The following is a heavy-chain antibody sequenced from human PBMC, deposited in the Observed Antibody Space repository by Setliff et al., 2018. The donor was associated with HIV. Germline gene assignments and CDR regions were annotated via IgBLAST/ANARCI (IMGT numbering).Heavy chain of an antibody. CDR2: IHTSGNT. J-gene: IGHJ4*02. CDR3: ARAAAGNTGPFDL. D-gene: IGHD4-17*01. CDR1: GGSIRIYY. Sequence: SETLSLTCTVSGGSIRIYYWNWIRRPAGKGLEWIGRIHTSGNTNYNPSLRSRVTTSVDTSKSQFSLKLSSVTAADTAVYYCARAAAGNTGPFDLWGQGSPVTVSS. V-gene: IGHV4-4*07.